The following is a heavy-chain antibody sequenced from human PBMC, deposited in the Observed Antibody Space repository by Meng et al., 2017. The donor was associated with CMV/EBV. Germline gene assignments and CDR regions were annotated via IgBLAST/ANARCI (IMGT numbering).Heavy chain of an antibody. D-gene: IGHD6-19*01. CDR2: ISSSSYI. Sequence: GESLKISCAASGFTFSSYSMNWVRQAPGKGLEWVSSISSSSYIYYADSVKGRFTISRDNAKNSLYLQMNSLRAEDTAVYYCARGYSSGWSYYFDYWGQGTLVTVSS. CDR1: GFTFSSYS. CDR3: ARGYSSGWSYYFDY. V-gene: IGHV3-21*01. J-gene: IGHJ4*02.